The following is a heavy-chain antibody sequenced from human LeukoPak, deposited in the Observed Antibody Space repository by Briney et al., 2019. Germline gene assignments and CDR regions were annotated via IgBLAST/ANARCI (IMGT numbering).Heavy chain of an antibody. J-gene: IGHJ4*02. CDR2: IYYSGST. CDR3: ARDGYVDY. Sequence: SETLSLTCTVSGGSISSYYWSWIRQPPGKGLEWIGYIYYSGSTNYNPSLKSRVTISVDTSKNQFSLKLSSVTAADTAVYYCARDGYVDYWGQGTLVTISS. V-gene: IGHV4-59*01. CDR1: GGSISSYY.